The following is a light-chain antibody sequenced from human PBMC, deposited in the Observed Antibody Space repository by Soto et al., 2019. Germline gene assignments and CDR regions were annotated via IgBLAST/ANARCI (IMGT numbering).Light chain of an antibody. J-gene: IGKJ1*01. CDR2: KAS. CDR3: QQYNSDPCT. V-gene: IGKV1-5*03. Sequence: DIQMTQSPSTLSASVRDRVSITCRASQSISTWLAWYQQKPGKAPKLMIYKASNLETGVPSRFSGSGGGTEFTLTISSLQSDDSATYYCQQYNSDPCTFGQGTKVEVK. CDR1: QSISTW.